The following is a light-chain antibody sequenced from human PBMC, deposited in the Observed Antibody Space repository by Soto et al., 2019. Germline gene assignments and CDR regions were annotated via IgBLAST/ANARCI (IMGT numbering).Light chain of an antibody. J-gene: IGKJ2*01. V-gene: IGKV3-20*01. CDR1: QSVSSSY. CDR2: GAS. CDR3: QQYCSSPPYT. Sequence: EIVLTQSPGTLSLSPGERATLSCRASQSVSSSYLAWYQQKPGQAPRLLIYGASSRATGIPDRFSGSGSGTDFTVTISRLEPADFAVYYCQQYCSSPPYTFGQGTKLEIK.